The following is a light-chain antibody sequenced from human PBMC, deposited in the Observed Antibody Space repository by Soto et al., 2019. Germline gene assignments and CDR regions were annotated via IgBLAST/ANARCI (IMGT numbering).Light chain of an antibody. J-gene: IGKJ1*01. CDR1: QSISSW. CDR2: DAS. V-gene: IGKV1-5*01. Sequence: DIQMTQSPSALSASVGDRVTITCRASQSISSWLAWYQQKPGKAPKLLIYDASTLQSGVPSRFSGSGSGTEFALNISNLQPDDFATYYCQQYESYSPWTFGQGNRVEIK. CDR3: QQYESYSPWT.